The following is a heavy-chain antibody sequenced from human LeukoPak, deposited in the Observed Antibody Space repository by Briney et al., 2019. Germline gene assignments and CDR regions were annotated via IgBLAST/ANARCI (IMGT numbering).Heavy chain of an antibody. Sequence: GGSLRLSCATSGFIFSDYNMNWVRQAPGTGQEWVSFISDSSSHTFYSDSLKGRFTVSRDYVRNSVYLQMNNLRADDTAIYYCARDGKGGAAAGYWGQGTLVTVSS. V-gene: IGHV3-21*04. J-gene: IGHJ4*02. CDR2: ISDSSSHT. CDR1: GFIFSDYN. CDR3: ARDGKGGAAAGY. D-gene: IGHD6-13*01.